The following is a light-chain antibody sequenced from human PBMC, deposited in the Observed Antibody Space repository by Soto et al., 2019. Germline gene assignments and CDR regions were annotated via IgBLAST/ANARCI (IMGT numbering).Light chain of an antibody. J-gene: IGKJ1*01. V-gene: IGKV1-39*01. CDR1: QSISNY. Sequence: DIQMTQSPSSLSASVGDRVTITCRASQSISNYLNWYQHKAGKAPKVLIYAASSLQRGVPSRFSGSGSGTDFTLIISSLQPEDFATYYCQQSYSPLWTFGQGNKVDIK. CDR3: QQSYSPLWT. CDR2: AAS.